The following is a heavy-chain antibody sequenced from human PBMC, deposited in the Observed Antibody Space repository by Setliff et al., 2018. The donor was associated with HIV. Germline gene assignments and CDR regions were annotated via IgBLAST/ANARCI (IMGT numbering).Heavy chain of an antibody. CDR2: ISSSSSYI. V-gene: IGHV3-21*01. CDR3: ARASYSSGWYAVMDV. D-gene: IGHD6-19*01. J-gene: IGHJ6*03. CDR1: GFTFSSYS. Sequence: GGSLRLSCAASGFTFSSYSMNWVRQAPGKGLEWVSSISSSSSYIYYADSLKGRFTISRDNAKNSLYLQMNSLRVEDTAVYYCARASYSSGWYAVMDVWGKGTTVTVSS.